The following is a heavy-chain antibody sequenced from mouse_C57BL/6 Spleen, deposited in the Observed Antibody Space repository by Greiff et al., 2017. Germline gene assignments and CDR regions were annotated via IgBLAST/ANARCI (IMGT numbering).Heavy chain of an antibody. Sequence: QVQLQQSGAELVKPGASVKISCKASGYAFSSYWMNWVKQRPGKGLEWIGQIYPGDGDTNYNGKFKGKATLTADKSSSTAYMQLSSLTSEDSAVYFGARSITTVVASTDFDVWGTGTTVTVSS. J-gene: IGHJ1*03. D-gene: IGHD1-1*01. CDR3: ARSITTVVASTDFDV. V-gene: IGHV1-80*01. CDR2: IYPGDGDT. CDR1: GYAFSSYW.